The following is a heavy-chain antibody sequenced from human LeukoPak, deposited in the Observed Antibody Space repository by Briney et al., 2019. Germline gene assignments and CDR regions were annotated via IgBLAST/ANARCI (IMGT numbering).Heavy chain of an antibody. CDR1: GGTFSSYA. Sequence: SVKVSCKASGGTFSSYAISWVRQAPGQGLEWMGRIIPILGIANYAQKFQGRVTITADESTSTAYMELSSPRSDDTAVYYCARELIVGDKDYWGQGTLVTVSS. D-gene: IGHD1-26*01. CDR3: ARELIVGDKDY. J-gene: IGHJ4*02. V-gene: IGHV1-69*04. CDR2: IIPILGIA.